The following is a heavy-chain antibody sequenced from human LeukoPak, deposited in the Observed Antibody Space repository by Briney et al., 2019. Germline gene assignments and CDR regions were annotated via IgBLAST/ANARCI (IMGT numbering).Heavy chain of an antibody. J-gene: IGHJ4*02. CDR2: IYYSKNT. CDR1: GGSISSSSAY. V-gene: IGHV4-39*01. D-gene: IGHD5-18*01. CDR3: VSPRGFSYGYFDH. Sequence: SETLFLTCTVSGGSISSSSAYWGWIRQPPGKGLEWIGSIYYSKNTYYNPSLKSRVTISADTSKNQFSLTLGSVSATDTAVYYCVSPRGFSYGYFDHWGQGTLVTVSS.